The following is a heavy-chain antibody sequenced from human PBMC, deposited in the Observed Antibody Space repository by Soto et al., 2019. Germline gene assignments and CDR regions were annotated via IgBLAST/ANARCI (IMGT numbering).Heavy chain of an antibody. D-gene: IGHD7-27*01. CDR3: AKNWNWGSLVH. J-gene: IGHJ4*02. CDR1: GGSIRSSSYY. CDR2: IYYGGST. V-gene: IGHV4-61*05. Sequence: SETLSLTCTVSGGSIRSSSYYWSWIRQSPGKGLEWIGFIYYGGSTNYNPSLKSRVTISVDTPKNQFSLKLSSVTAADTAVYYCAKNWNWGSLVHWGQGTLVTVSS.